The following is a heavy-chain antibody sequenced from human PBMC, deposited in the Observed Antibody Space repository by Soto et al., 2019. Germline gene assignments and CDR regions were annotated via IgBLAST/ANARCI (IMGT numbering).Heavy chain of an antibody. D-gene: IGHD4-17*01. CDR3: AHAGAGLTGDPPGYFDY. J-gene: IGHJ4*02. CDR2: IYWDDDK. CDR1: GFSLSTSGVG. Sequence: SGPTRVNPTQTLTLTCTFSGFSLSTSGVGVGWIRQPPGKALEWLALIYWDDDKRYSPSLKGRLTITKDTSKNQVVLTMTNMDPVDTATYYCAHAGAGLTGDPPGYFDYWGQGTLVTVSS. V-gene: IGHV2-5*02.